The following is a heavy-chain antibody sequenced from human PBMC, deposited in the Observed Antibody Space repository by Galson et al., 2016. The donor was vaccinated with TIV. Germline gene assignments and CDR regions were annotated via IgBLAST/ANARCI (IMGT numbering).Heavy chain of an antibody. J-gene: IGHJ4*02. D-gene: IGHD3-22*01. CDR2: IIPLFGIV. Sequence: SVKVSCKASGGIFIGYGISWVRQAPGQGLEWMGRIIPLFGIVSYAQRFQGRVAIIADKSTGTTYMELSSLRSEDTAVYYCVRSGTYDYDSSGDNRGQGTLVTVSS. V-gene: IGHV1-69*04. CDR3: VRSGTYDYDSSGDN. CDR1: GGIFIGYG.